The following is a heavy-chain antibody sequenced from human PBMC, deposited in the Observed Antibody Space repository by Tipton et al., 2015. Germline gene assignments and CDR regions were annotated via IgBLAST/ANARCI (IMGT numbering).Heavy chain of an antibody. J-gene: IGHJ4*02. Sequence: TLSLTCSVSSDSITKYYWSWLRQPPGKELEWIGYIQFSGSTNYNPSLKSRVTISLDTSTTQFSLKMSSVTASDTAVYYCARARGRHGGLFDSWGQGTRVTVSS. CDR1: SDSITKYY. CDR2: IQFSGST. V-gene: IGHV4-59*01. CDR3: ARARGRHGGLFDS. D-gene: IGHD4-23*01.